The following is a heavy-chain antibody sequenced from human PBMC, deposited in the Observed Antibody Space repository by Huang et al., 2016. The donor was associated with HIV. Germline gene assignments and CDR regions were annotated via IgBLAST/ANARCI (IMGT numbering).Heavy chain of an antibody. CDR3: ARGALEYSVSSSLDY. CDR2: LMPVFDSP. CDR1: GGPFRSYS. Sequence: QVQLLQSGAEVKKPGSSVKVSCKASGGPFRSYSIAWVRQAPGQGLEWMASLMPVFDSPNYAQKLQGRVRVPAEESTSTVYMELRDLRPDDTAVYFCARGALEYSVSSSLDYWGQGTHVTVSS. J-gene: IGHJ4*02. D-gene: IGHD4-4*01. V-gene: IGHV1-69*13.